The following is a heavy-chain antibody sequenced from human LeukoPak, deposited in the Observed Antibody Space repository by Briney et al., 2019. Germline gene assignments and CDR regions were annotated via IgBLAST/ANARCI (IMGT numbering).Heavy chain of an antibody. D-gene: IGHD3-22*01. V-gene: IGHV1-18*01. Sequence: ASVKVSCKASGYTFTSYGISWVRQAPGQGLEWMGWISAYNCNTNYAQKLQGRVTMTTDTSTSTAYMELRSLRSDDTAVYYCARGYDSSGYYYYYVDVWGKGTTVTVSS. CDR2: ISAYNCNT. J-gene: IGHJ6*03. CDR1: GYTFTSYG. CDR3: ARGYDSSGYYYYYVDV.